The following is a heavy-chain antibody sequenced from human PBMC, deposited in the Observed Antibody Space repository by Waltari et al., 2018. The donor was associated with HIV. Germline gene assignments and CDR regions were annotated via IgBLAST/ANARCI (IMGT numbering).Heavy chain of an antibody. D-gene: IGHD3-10*01. Sequence: DVYLVESGGGVVTTGGSIRLTCEASGFEFRHYSLNWVRQSPMRGVGWVAASRRDNNGKNYLDSVRGRFVISRDNSESSVYLQMDSLREEDTATYFCVRDDPGYGPIDFWGQGTLVTV. J-gene: IGHJ4*02. CDR3: VRDDPGYGPIDF. CDR1: GFEFRHYS. CDR2: SRRDNNGK. V-gene: IGHV3-7*03.